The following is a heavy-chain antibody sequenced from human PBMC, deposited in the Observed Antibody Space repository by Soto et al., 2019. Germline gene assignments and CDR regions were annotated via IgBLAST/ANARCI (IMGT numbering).Heavy chain of an antibody. D-gene: IGHD3-10*01. Sequence: PSETLSLTCAVYGGSFSGYYWSWIRQPPGKGLEWIGEINHSGSTNYNPSLKSRVTISVDTSKNQFSLKLSSVTAADTAVYYCARHRGHLYYYGIDVWGQGTTVTVSS. CDR2: INHSGST. CDR1: GGSFSGYY. V-gene: IGHV4-34*01. J-gene: IGHJ6*02. CDR3: ARHRGHLYYYGIDV.